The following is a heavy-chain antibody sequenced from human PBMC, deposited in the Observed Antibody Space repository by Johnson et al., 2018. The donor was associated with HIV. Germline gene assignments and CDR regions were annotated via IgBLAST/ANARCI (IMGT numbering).Heavy chain of an antibody. CDR2: ISYDGSNK. CDR1: GFTFSSYA. D-gene: IGHD1/OR15-1a*01. Sequence: QVQLVESGGGVVQPGRSLRLSCAASGFTFSSYAMHWVRQAPGKGLEWVAVISYDGSNKYYADSVKGRFTISRDNSKKTLYLQMNSLRAEDTAVYYCARAHNWHSDAFDIWGQGTMVTVSS. V-gene: IGHV3-30*04. CDR3: ARAHNWHSDAFDI. J-gene: IGHJ3*02.